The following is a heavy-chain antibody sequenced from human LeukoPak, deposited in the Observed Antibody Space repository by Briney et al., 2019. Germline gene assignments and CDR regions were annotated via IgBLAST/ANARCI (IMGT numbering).Heavy chain of an antibody. Sequence: GGSLRLSCAASGFTFSTYAMSWVRQAPGKGLEWVSAIGGSGGSTYYADSVKGRFTISRDNSKDTLFLQMDSLTAEDTAVYYCARHFRSLRLGEAGLTDSWGQGTLVSVSS. CDR3: ARHFRSLRLGEAGLTDS. CDR1: GFTFSTYA. D-gene: IGHD3-16*01. V-gene: IGHV3-23*01. J-gene: IGHJ5*01. CDR2: IGGSGGST.